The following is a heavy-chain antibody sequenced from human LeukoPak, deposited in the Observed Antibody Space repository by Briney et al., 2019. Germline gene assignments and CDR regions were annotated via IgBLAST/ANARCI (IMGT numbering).Heavy chain of an antibody. V-gene: IGHV4-4*02. Sequence: SETLSLTCAVSGASISSSHWWSWVRQTPGKGLEWIGRIYTSGSTNYNPSLKSRVTISVDTSKNQFSLKLSSVTAADTAVYYCASISIAARGWFDPWGQGTLVTVSS. CDR3: ASISIAARGWFDP. J-gene: IGHJ5*02. D-gene: IGHD6-13*01. CDR2: IYTSGST. CDR1: GASISSSHW.